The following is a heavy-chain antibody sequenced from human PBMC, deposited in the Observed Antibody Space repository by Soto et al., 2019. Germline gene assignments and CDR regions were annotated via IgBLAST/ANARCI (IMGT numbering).Heavy chain of an antibody. CDR2: ISVSGEST. J-gene: IGHJ4*02. CDR1: EFTFNNYA. V-gene: IGHV3-23*01. CDR3: ASYCLGSRCYQFDY. D-gene: IGHD2-2*01. Sequence: HPGGSLRLSCAASEFTFNNYAMSWVRQAPRKGLEWVSGISVSGESTYYADSVKGRFTISRDNSKNTLYLQMNSLRAEDTAIYYCASYCLGSRCYQFDYWGQGTLVTVSS.